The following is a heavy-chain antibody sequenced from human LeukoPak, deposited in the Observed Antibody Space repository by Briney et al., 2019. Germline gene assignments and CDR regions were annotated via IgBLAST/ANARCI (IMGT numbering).Heavy chain of an antibody. D-gene: IGHD5-24*01. CDR3: AREGQSHPYYYYMDV. CDR1: GYTFTSYD. J-gene: IGHJ6*03. V-gene: IGHV1-8*03. CDR2: MNPNSGNT. Sequence: ASVKVSXKASGYTFTSYDINWVRQATGQGLEWMGWMNPNSGNTGYAQKFQGRVTITRNTSISTAYMELSSLRSEDTAVYYCAREGQSHPYYYYMDVWGKGTTVTVSS.